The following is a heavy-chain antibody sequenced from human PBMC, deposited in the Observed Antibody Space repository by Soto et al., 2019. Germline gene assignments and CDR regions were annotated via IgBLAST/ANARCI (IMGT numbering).Heavy chain of an antibody. CDR3: ARDTPRQQWLVKKYFDY. V-gene: IGHV3-74*01. CDR1: GFTFSSYW. D-gene: IGHD6-19*01. Sequence: GGSLRLSCAASGFTFSSYWMHWVRQAPGKGLVWVSRINSDGSSTSYADSVKGRFTISRDNAKNTLYLQMNSLRAADTAVYYCARDTPRQQWLVKKYFDYWGQGTLVTVSS. J-gene: IGHJ4*02. CDR2: INSDGSST.